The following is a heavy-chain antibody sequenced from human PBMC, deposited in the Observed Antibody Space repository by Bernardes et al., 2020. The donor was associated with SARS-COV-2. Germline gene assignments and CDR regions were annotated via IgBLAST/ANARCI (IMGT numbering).Heavy chain of an antibody. J-gene: IGHJ5*02. V-gene: IGHV1-18*01. CDR3: ARVGEDIVLINWFDP. Sequence: ASVEVSWKASGYTFTSYGISWVRQAPGQGLEWMGWISAYNGNTNYAQKLQGRVTMTTDTSTSTAYMELRSLRSDDTAVYYCARVGEDIVLINWFDPWGQGTLVTVSS. CDR2: ISAYNGNT. D-gene: IGHD2-8*01. CDR1: GYTFTSYG.